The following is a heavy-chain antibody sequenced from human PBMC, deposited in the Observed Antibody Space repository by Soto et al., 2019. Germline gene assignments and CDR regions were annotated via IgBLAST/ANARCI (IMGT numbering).Heavy chain of an antibody. V-gene: IGHV1-2*04. J-gene: IGHJ6*02. CDR2: INPNSGST. Sequence: ASVKVSCQASGYTFTSYAMHWVRQAPGQRLEWMGWINPNSGSTNYAQKFQGWVTMTRDTSISTAYMELSRLRSDDTAVYYCARERIAARAYYYYYGMDVWGQGTTVTVSS. D-gene: IGHD6-13*01. CDR3: ARERIAARAYYYYYGMDV. CDR1: GYTFTSYA.